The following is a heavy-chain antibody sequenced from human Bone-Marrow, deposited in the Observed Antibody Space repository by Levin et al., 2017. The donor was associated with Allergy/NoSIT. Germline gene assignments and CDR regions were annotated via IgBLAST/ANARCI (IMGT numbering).Heavy chain of an antibody. Sequence: ASVKVSCKASGYTFTGYYMHWVRQAPGQGLEWMGWINPNSGGTNYAQKFQGRVTMTRDTSISTAYMELSRLRSDDTAVYYCARDPLGVVPAAYFDYWGQGTLVTVSS. CDR2: INPNSGGT. J-gene: IGHJ4*02. CDR3: ARDPLGVVPAAYFDY. D-gene: IGHD2-2*01. CDR1: GYTFTGYY. V-gene: IGHV1-2*02.